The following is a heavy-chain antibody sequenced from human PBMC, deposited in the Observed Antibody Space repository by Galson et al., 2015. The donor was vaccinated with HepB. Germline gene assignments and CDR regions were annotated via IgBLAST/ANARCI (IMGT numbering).Heavy chain of an antibody. CDR1: GGTFSSYA. CDR3: ARSYYGSGSYYPSDYYYYYGMDV. Sequence: VKVSCKASGGTFSSYAISWVRQAPGQGLEWMGGIIPIFGTANYAQRFQGRVTITADKSTSTAYMELSSLRSEDTAVYYCARSYYGSGSYYPSDYYYYYGMDVWGQGTTVTVSS. D-gene: IGHD3-10*01. J-gene: IGHJ6*02. V-gene: IGHV1-69*13. CDR2: IIPIFGTA.